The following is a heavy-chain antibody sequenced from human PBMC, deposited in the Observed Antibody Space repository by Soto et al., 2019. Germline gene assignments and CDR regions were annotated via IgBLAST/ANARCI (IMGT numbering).Heavy chain of an antibody. Sequence: SETLSLTCTVSGGSVSSGSYYWSWIRQPPGKGLEWIGYIYYSGSTNYNPSLKSRVTISVDTSKNQFSLKLSSVTAADTAVYYCAKGGGTYWSGTSAYSAFDYWAQGTLVTVSS. J-gene: IGHJ4*02. V-gene: IGHV4-61*01. CDR2: IYYSGST. CDR1: GGSVSSGSYY. D-gene: IGHD3-22*01. CDR3: AKGGGTYWSGTSAYSAFDY.